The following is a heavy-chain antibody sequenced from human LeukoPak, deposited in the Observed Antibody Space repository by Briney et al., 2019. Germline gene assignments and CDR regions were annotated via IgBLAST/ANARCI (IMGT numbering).Heavy chain of an antibody. CDR3: MRHEEEDGYNAKPFDF. CDR1: GYSLSSGYY. Sequence: SETLSLTCAVSGYSLSSGYYWGWIRQPPGKGLEWIGSIYHSGSTYYNPSLKSRVTISVDTSKNQFSLRLTSVTAADTAVYFCMRHEEEDGYNAKPFDFWGQGTLVTVSS. D-gene: IGHD5-24*01. CDR2: IYHSGST. J-gene: IGHJ4*02. V-gene: IGHV4-38-2*01.